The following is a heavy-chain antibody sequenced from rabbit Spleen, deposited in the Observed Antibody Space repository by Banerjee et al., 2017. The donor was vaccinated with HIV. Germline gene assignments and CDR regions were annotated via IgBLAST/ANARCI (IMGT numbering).Heavy chain of an antibody. D-gene: IGHD7-1*01. CDR1: GFSFSNKAV. CDR3: ARAWGGDSAYYDL. J-gene: IGHJ4*01. V-gene: IGHV1S45*01. Sequence: QEQLVESGGGLVKPGASLTLTCKASGFSFSNKAVMCWVRQAPGKGLEWIACINAVTGKAVYASWAKGRFTFSKTSSTTVTLQMTSLTGADTATYFCARAWGGDSAYYDLWGPGTLVTVS. CDR2: INAVTGKA.